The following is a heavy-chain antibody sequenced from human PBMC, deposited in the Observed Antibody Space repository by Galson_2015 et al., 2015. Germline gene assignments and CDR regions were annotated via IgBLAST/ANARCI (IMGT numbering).Heavy chain of an antibody. J-gene: IGHJ4*02. V-gene: IGHV6-1*01. CDR1: GDSVSSNSAA. CDR2: TYYRSKWYI. CDR3: TRTYSGGIDH. D-gene: IGHD4-11*01. Sequence: CAISGDSVSSNSAAWDWIRQSPSRGLEWLGRTYYRSKWYIGYAISVRSRITINADTSKNLFSLQLRSVTPEDTAVYYCTRTYSGGIDHSGQGTLVAASS.